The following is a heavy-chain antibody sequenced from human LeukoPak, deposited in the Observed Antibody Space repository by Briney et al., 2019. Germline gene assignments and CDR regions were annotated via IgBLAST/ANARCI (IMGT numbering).Heavy chain of an antibody. D-gene: IGHD4-17*01. CDR2: ISYDGSNK. CDR3: TKVMSTVRFYWYGVDV. CDR1: GFTFSSYA. J-gene: IGHJ6*02. Sequence: GGSLRLSCAASGFTFSSYAMHWVRQAPGKGLEWVAVISYDGSNKYYADSVKGRFTISRVNSKNTLYLQMYSLRAEDTAVYYCTKVMSTVRFYWYGVDVWGQGTTVTVSS. V-gene: IGHV3-30-3*01.